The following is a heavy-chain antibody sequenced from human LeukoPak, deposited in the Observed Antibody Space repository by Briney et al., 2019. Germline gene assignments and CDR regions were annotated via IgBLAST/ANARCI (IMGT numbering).Heavy chain of an antibody. V-gene: IGHV3-30-3*01. J-gene: IGHJ4*02. CDR2: ISYDGSNN. D-gene: IGHD4-23*01. CDR1: GFTFSSYA. CDR3: ARELDYGGAGGYNDY. Sequence: PGGSLRLSCAASGFTFSSYAMHWVRQAPGKGLEWVAVISYDGSNNYYADSVKGRFTISRDNSKNTLYLQMNSLRAEDTAVYYWARELDYGGAGGYNDYWGQGTLVTVSS.